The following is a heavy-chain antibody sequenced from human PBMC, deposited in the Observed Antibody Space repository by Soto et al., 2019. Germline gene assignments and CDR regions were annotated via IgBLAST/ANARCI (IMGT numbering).Heavy chain of an antibody. CDR3: ARVNNSNDVGYFDY. CDR1: GGSISSSSYY. J-gene: IGHJ4*02. Sequence: PSETLSLTCTVSGGSISSSSYYWGWIRQPPGKGLEWIGSIYYSGSTYYNPSLKSRVTISVDTSKNQFSLKLSSVTAADTAVYYCARVNNSNDVGYFDYWGQGTLVTVSS. V-gene: IGHV4-39*07. D-gene: IGHD1-20*01. CDR2: IYYSGST.